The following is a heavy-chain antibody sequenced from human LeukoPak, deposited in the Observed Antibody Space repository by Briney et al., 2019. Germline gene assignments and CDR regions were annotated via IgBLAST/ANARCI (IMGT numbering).Heavy chain of an antibody. D-gene: IGHD3-22*01. Sequence: SETLSLTCAVYGGSFSGYYWSWIRQPPGKGLEWIGEINHSGSTNYNPSLKSRVTISVDTSKNQFSLKLSSVTAADTAVYYCAREGHTSGYCGTFDVWGQGTTVAVAS. J-gene: IGHJ3*01. CDR1: GGSFSGYY. CDR2: INHSGST. V-gene: IGHV4-34*01. CDR3: AREGHTSGYCGTFDV.